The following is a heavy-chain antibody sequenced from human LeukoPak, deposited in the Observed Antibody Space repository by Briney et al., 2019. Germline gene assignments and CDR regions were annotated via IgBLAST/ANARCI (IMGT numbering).Heavy chain of an antibody. V-gene: IGHV4-59*01. Sequence: SETLSLTCAVYGGSFSGYYWGWIRQPPGKGLEWIANIHYSGSTNYNPSPKSRVTISKDTSKNQFSLKLTSVSAADTAVYYCARFVGSSWLAFDIWGQGTMVTVSA. J-gene: IGHJ3*02. D-gene: IGHD6-13*01. CDR1: GGSFSGYY. CDR3: ARFVGSSWLAFDI. CDR2: IHYSGST.